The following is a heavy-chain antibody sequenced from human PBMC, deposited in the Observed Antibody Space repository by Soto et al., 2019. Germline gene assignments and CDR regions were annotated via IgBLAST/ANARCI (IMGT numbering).Heavy chain of an antibody. Sequence: QVQLVQSGAEVKKPGSSVKVSCKASGGTFSNYPISWVRQAPGQGLEWMGGIIPIFGTVNYAQKFQGRVTTTXAXTXXTADVLLSRKNTEHTARCFSDDRRNMLLSMWNFGIGGPGTL. CDR2: IIPIFGTV. D-gene: IGHD3-10*02. V-gene: IGHV1-69*05. CDR3: DDRRNMLLSMWNFGI. J-gene: IGHJ2*01. CDR1: GGTFSNYP.